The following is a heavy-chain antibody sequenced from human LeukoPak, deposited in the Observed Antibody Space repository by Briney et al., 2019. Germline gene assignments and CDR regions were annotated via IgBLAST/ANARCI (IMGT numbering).Heavy chain of an antibody. V-gene: IGHV3-48*01. D-gene: IGHD3-16*01. J-gene: IGHJ6*03. CDR3: ARDLLYRDYYYYMDV. CDR1: GFTFSSYS. Sequence: HPGGSLRLSCAASGFTFSSYSMNWVRQAPGKGLEWVSYISSSSSTIYYADSVKGRFTISRDNAKNSLYLQMNSLRAEDTAVYYCARDLLYRDYYYYMDVWGKGTTVTVSS. CDR2: ISSSSSTI.